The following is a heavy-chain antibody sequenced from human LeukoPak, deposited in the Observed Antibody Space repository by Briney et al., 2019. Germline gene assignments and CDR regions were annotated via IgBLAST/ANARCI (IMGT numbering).Heavy chain of an antibody. D-gene: IGHD6-6*01. Sequence: GGSLRLSCAASGFTFSSYSMNWVRQAPGKGLEWVSSISSSSSYIYYADSVKGRFTISGDNAKNSLYLQMNSLRAEDTAVYYCATPGVAARDYWGQGTLVTVSS. CDR2: ISSSSSYI. CDR1: GFTFSSYS. V-gene: IGHV3-21*01. J-gene: IGHJ4*02. CDR3: ATPGVAARDY.